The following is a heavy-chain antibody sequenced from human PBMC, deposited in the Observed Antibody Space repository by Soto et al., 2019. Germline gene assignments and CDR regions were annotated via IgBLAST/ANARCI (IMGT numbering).Heavy chain of an antibody. V-gene: IGHV3-48*02. CDR2: ITNSGNTI. CDR3: ATPVVRFLEWTTDY. CDR1: GFTFSSYS. D-gene: IGHD3-3*01. Sequence: PVGSLRLSCAASGFTFSSYSMNWVRQAPGKGLEWISYITNSGNTIYYADSVKGRFTISRDNAKNSLYLHMNSLTDDDTAVYYCATPVVRFLEWTTDYWGQGTLVTVSS. J-gene: IGHJ4*02.